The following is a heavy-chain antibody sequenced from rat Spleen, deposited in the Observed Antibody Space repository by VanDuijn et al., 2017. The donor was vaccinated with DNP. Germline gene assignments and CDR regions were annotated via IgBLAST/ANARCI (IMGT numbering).Heavy chain of an antibody. Sequence: EVQLVESGGGLVQPGRSLKLSCAASGFTFSNYDMAWVRQAPTKGLEWVASISTSGGSTYYRDSVKGRFTVSRDNAKSTLYLQMDSLRSEDTATYSCARQPFAYLGQGTLVTVSS. V-gene: IGHV5-25*01. CDR1: GFTFSNYD. CDR3: ARQPFAY. J-gene: IGHJ3*01. CDR2: ISTSGGST.